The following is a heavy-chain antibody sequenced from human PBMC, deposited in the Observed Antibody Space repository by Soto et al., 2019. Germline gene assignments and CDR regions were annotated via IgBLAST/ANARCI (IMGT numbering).Heavy chain of an antibody. V-gene: IGHV3-33*01. J-gene: IGHJ5*02. Sequence: PGGSLRLSCAASGFTFSSYGMHWVRQAPGKGLEWLAIIWYDGVNKNYADTVKGRFTISRDNSENTLYLQMNTLRAEDTAVYFCAQTTPSIHWFDPWGQGTLVTVSS. CDR2: IWYDGVNK. CDR3: AQTTPSIHWFDP. D-gene: IGHD1-1*01. CDR1: GFTFSSYG.